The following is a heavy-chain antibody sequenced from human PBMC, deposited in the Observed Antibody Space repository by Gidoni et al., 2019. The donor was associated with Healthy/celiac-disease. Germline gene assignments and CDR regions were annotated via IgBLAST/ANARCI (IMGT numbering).Heavy chain of an antibody. CDR3: ARDPTLQIVVVPLYGMDV. V-gene: IGHV3-33*01. D-gene: IGHD2-2*01. CDR1: GFPFSTYG. CDR2: RWYDGSNK. J-gene: IGHJ6*02. Sequence: QVPLVESGGGVVQPGRSLRLSCAQSGFPFSTYGRPWVRQALGKGLEWVAVRWYDGSNKYNADSVKGRFTISRDNSKNTLYLQMNSLRAEDTAVYYCARDPTLQIVVVPLYGMDVWGQGTTVTVSS.